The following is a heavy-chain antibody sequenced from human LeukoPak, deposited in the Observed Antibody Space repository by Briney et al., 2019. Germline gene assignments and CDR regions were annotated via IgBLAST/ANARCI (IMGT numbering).Heavy chain of an antibody. Sequence: GGSLRLSCAASGFTFSSYAMSWVRQAPGKGLEGVANIKQDGSEKHYGDSVRGRFTISRDNAKNELYLQMHSLRVEDTAVYYCVREYGDYQAPFDYWGQGTLVTVSS. CDR2: IKQDGSEK. V-gene: IGHV3-7*05. J-gene: IGHJ4*02. CDR3: VREYGDYQAPFDY. D-gene: IGHD4-17*01. CDR1: GFTFSSYA.